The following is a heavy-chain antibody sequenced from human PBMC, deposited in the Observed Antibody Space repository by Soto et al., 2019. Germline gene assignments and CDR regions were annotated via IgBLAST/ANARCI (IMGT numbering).Heavy chain of an antibody. V-gene: IGHV4-31*03. Sequence: SLSLGGSVSGAAVNSGNYCWSWILPVPGKGLEWIGHIYVTGAVDYSPSLRDRITISQDTSERQFSLNLRLVTAADTAVYYCARLRIATNNYKWFDPWGQGTLVTVSS. J-gene: IGHJ5*02. D-gene: IGHD2-21*01. CDR2: IYVTGAV. CDR3: ARLRIATNNYKWFDP. CDR1: GAAVNSGNYC.